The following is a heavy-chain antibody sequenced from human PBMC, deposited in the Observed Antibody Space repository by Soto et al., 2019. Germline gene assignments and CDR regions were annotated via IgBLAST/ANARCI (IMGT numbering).Heavy chain of an antibody. CDR2: IWYGGSDK. CDR3: AFGNLSYYFDF. V-gene: IGHV3-33*01. Sequence: GGSLRLSCAASGFTFSGFGMHWVRQAPGKGLEWVAIIWYGGSDKYYADSVKGRFTIPRDNSKNTLYLQMNSLRAEDTAVYHCAFGNLSYYFDFWGQGTPVTVSS. CDR1: GFTFSGFG. J-gene: IGHJ4*02. D-gene: IGHD3-16*01.